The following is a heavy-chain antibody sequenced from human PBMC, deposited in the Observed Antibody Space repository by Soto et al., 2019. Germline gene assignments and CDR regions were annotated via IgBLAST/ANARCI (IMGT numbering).Heavy chain of an antibody. Sequence: EVQLVESGGGLVQPGGSLRLSCAASGFTFSSYSMNWVRQAPGKGLEWVSYISSSSSTIYYADSVKGRFTISRDNAKNSRYRQMNSLRAEDTAVYYCARGGRYCSSTRCYHLYYYGMDVWGQGTTVTVSS. D-gene: IGHD2-2*01. V-gene: IGHV3-48*01. CDR1: GFTFSSYS. CDR3: ARGGRYCSSTRCYHLYYYGMDV. J-gene: IGHJ6*02. CDR2: ISSSSSTI.